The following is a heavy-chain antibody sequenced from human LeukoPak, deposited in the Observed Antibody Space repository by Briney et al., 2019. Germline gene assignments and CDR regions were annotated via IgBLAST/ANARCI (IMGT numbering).Heavy chain of an antibody. Sequence: GGSLRLSCAASRFTFSTHSMNWVRQAPGKGLEWVSVIYSGGTTDYADSVKGRFTISRDNSKNTLYLQMNSLRADDTAVYYCARGLRGFDPWGQGTLVTVSS. D-gene: IGHD6-19*01. CDR2: IYSGGTT. V-gene: IGHV3-53*01. J-gene: IGHJ5*02. CDR1: RFTFSTHS. CDR3: ARGLRGFDP.